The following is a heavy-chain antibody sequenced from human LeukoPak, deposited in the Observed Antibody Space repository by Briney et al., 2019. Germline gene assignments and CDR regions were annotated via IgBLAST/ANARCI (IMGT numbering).Heavy chain of an antibody. CDR1: GFTLGDYA. Sequence: GGSLRLSCTASGFTLGDYAMSWFRQARGEGLEGVGFIRSKAYGGTTEYAESVKGSFTISRDDSKSIAYLQMNSLKTEDTAVYYCTRDPPTVTYYPPDYWGQGTLVTVSS. J-gene: IGHJ4*02. CDR3: TRDPPTVTYYPPDY. CDR2: IRSKAYGGTT. V-gene: IGHV3-49*03. D-gene: IGHD4-17*01.